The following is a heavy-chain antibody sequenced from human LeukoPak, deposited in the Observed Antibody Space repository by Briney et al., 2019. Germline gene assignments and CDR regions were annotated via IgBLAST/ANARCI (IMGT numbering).Heavy chain of an antibody. J-gene: IGHJ4*02. Sequence: SETLSLTCAVYGGSFSGYYWSWIRQPPGKGLEWIGEINHSGSTNYNPSLKSRVTISVDTSKNQFSLKLSSVTAADTAVYYCARGGLTGYSSGPGGIDYWGQGTLVTVSS. CDR2: INHSGST. V-gene: IGHV4-34*01. CDR3: ARGGLTGYSSGPGGIDY. D-gene: IGHD3-9*01. CDR1: GGSFSGYY.